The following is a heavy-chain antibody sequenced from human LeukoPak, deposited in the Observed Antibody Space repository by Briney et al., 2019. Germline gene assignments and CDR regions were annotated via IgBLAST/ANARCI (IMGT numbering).Heavy chain of an antibody. J-gene: IGHJ4*02. V-gene: IGHV3-30-3*01. CDR3: ARLLGEATIFEY. CDR2: ISYDGSNK. Sequence: PGGSLRLSCAASGFTFSSYAMHWVRQAPGKGLEWVAVISYDGSNKYHADSVKGRFTISRDNAENSLSLQMNSLRDEDTAVYYCARLLGEATIFEYWGQGTLVTVSS. CDR1: GFTFSSYA. D-gene: IGHD3-16*01.